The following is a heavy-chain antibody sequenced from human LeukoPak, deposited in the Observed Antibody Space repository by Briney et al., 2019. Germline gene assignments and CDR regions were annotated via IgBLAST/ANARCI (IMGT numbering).Heavy chain of an antibody. CDR1: GYTFTGYY. V-gene: IGHV1-2*02. CDR2: INPNSGGT. Sequence: ASVKVSCKASGYTFTGYYMHWVRQAPGQGLEWMGWINPNSGGTNYAQKFQGRVTMTRDTSISTAYMELSRLRSDDTAVYYCAREGTYSSGIGPIDYWGQGTLVTVSS. D-gene: IGHD6-19*01. J-gene: IGHJ4*02. CDR3: AREGTYSSGIGPIDY.